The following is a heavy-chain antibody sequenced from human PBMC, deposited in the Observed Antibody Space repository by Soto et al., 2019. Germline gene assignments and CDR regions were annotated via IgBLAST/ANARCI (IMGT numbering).Heavy chain of an antibody. Sequence: EVQLVESGGGLIQPGGSLRLACAASGFSVSSNYMSWVRQAPGKGLEWVSVIYTGGSTHYADSVEGRFTISRDISKNTLYRQMNSLRAEDTAVYYCARDPGSIAVAGTIWGQGTLVTVSS. J-gene: IGHJ4*02. CDR1: GFSVSSNY. CDR2: IYTGGST. V-gene: IGHV3-53*01. D-gene: IGHD6-19*01. CDR3: ARDPGSIAVAGTI.